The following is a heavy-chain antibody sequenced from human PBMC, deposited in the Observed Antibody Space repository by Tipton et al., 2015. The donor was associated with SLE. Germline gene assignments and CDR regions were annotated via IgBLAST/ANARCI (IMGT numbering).Heavy chain of an antibody. CDR2: IGSGGGSSR. CDR3: AREELLGDSFDI. CDR1: GFTFSSHE. Sequence: SLRLSCAASGFTFSSHEMNWVRQAPGKGLEWISYIGSGGGSSRNYADSVKGRFTISRDDAKNSLYLQMHSLRAEDTAVYYWAREELLGDSFDIWGQGTMVTVSS. V-gene: IGHV3-48*03. J-gene: IGHJ3*02. D-gene: IGHD1-7*01.